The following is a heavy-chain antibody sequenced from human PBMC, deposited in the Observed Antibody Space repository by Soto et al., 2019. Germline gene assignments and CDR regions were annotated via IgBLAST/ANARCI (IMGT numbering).Heavy chain of an antibody. Sequence: PSETLSLTCSVSGGSISSYYWSWIRQPPGKGLEWIGYIYNSGSTNYNPSLKSRVIISVDPSKNQFSLKLSSVTAADTAVYYCARDWVGRDYYYGMDVWGQGTTVTVSS. CDR3: ARDWVGRDYYYGMDV. CDR1: GGSISSYY. J-gene: IGHJ6*02. V-gene: IGHV4-59*01. CDR2: IYNSGST. D-gene: IGHD1-26*01.